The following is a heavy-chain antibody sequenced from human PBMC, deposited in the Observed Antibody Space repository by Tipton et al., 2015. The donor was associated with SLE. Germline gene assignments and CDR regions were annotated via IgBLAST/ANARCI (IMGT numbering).Heavy chain of an antibody. Sequence: SLRLSCAASGFTFHNYWMHWVRQAPGKGLEWVSIISGNGGVTYYADSVKGRFSIPRDNSKNTVFLQMSLLRVDDTAVYFCAKNMGDGTGAFDYWGQGSLVTVSS. CDR3: AKNMGDGTGAFDY. V-gene: IGHV3-23*01. CDR1: GFTFHNYW. J-gene: IGHJ4*02. D-gene: IGHD3-10*01. CDR2: ISGNGGVT.